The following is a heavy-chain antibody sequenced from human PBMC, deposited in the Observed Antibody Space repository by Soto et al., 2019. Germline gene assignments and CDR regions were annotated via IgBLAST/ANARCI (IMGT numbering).Heavy chain of an antibody. CDR1: GFTFSRYT. V-gene: IGHV3-30-3*01. CDR2: ISYDGNKK. J-gene: IGHJ6*04. Sequence: GGSLRLSCAASGFTFSRYTMHWVRQAPGKGLECVAIISYDGNKKYYADSVKGRFTISRDNSKNTLFMQMNSLRTEDTAVYYCARDYGSFTYYFYGMDVWGKG. D-gene: IGHD3-10*01. CDR3: ARDYGSFTYYFYGMDV.